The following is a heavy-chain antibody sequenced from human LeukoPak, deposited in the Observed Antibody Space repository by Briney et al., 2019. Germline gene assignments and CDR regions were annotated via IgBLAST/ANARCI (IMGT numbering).Heavy chain of an antibody. J-gene: IGHJ3*01. CDR3: AKDRFGYSFGHDDAFAL. V-gene: IGHV3-23*01. CDR1: GFTFSSYA. Sequence: PGGSLRLSCAASGFTFSSYAMSWVRQAPGQGPEWVSAVSGSGFSAYYADSVKGRFTISRDNSKNTVDLQMNSLRAEDTAVYYCAKDRFGYSFGHDDAFALWGQGTMVTVSS. D-gene: IGHD5-18*01. CDR2: VSGSGFSA.